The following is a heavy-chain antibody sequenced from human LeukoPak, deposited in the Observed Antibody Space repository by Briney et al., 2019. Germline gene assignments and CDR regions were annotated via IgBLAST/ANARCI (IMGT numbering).Heavy chain of an antibody. V-gene: IGHV3-30*03. CDR1: GFTFSSCG. J-gene: IGHJ3*02. Sequence: GGSLGLSCAASGFTFSSCGMHWVRQAPGKGLEWVAVVSYDGSNKFYADSVTGRFTISRDNSKNTLYLQMNSLRAEDTAVYYCAAKGYSYGNNAFDIWGQGTMVTVSS. D-gene: IGHD5-18*01. CDR2: VSYDGSNK. CDR3: AAKGYSYGNNAFDI.